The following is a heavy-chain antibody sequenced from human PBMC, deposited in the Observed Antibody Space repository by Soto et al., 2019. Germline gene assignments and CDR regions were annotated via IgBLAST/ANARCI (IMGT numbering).Heavy chain of an antibody. CDR3: ARDRAPADSGLSKNYYYYMDV. J-gene: IGHJ6*03. CDR1: GFTFSRYS. V-gene: IGHV3-21*01. Sequence: PGGSLRLSCAASGFTFSRYSMNWVRRAPGKGLEWVSSTSSSSSYIYYADSVKGRFTISRDNAKNSLYLQMNSLRAEDTAVYYCARDRAPADSGLSKNYYYYMDVWGKGTTVTVS. D-gene: IGHD2-2*01. CDR2: TSSSSSYI.